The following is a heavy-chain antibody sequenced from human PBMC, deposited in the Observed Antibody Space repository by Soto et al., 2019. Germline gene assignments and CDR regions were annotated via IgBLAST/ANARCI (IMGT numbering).Heavy chain of an antibody. CDR3: ARGDSRGSSGFYYYYGIDV. CDR2: ISPYDGRT. J-gene: IGHJ6*02. CDR1: GFTYTNFY. V-gene: IGHV1-46*01. D-gene: IGHD6-25*01. Sequence: QVQLVQSGAEVKKPGASVKVSCKASGFTYTNFYFHWERQAPRQGLEWMGIISPYDGRTNYVQSLQGRVTITRDTSTSTVYMELSSLRSEDTAVYYCARGDSRGSSGFYYYYGIDVWGHGTTVTVSS.